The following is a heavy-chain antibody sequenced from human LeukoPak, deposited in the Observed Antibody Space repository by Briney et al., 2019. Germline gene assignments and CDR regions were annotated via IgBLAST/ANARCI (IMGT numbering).Heavy chain of an antibody. D-gene: IGHD1-7*01. Sequence: ASVKVFCKASGYTFTSYGINWVRQAPGQGLEWMGWISPYNGNTNYAQKLQGRVTMTTDTSTSTAYMELRSLRSDDTAMYYCTRGSLTGTTKRLNFDYWGQGTLVTVSS. CDR3: TRGSLTGTTKRLNFDY. CDR1: GYTFTSYG. J-gene: IGHJ4*02. V-gene: IGHV1-18*01. CDR2: ISPYNGNT.